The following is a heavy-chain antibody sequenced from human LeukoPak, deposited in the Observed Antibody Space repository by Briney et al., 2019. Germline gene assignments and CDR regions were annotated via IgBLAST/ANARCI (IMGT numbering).Heavy chain of an antibody. V-gene: IGHV3-7*01. D-gene: IGHD3-22*01. Sequence: GGSLRLSCAASGFTFSSYWMSWVRQAPGKGLEWVANIKQDGSEKYYVDSVKGRFTISRDNAKNSLYLQMNSLRAEDTAVYYCARDLGYDSSGYYHRVFGYWGQGTLVTVSS. CDR3: ARDLGYDSSGYYHRVFGY. J-gene: IGHJ4*02. CDR2: IKQDGSEK. CDR1: GFTFSSYW.